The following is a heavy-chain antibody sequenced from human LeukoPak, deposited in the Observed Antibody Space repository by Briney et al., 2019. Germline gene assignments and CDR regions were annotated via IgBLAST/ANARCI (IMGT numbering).Heavy chain of an antibody. CDR3: ARVDGSYPPGSDY. J-gene: IGHJ4*02. CDR2: IWYDGSNK. Sequence: GGSLRLSCAASGFTFSSYGMHWVRQAPGKGLEWVAVIWYDGSNKYYADSVKGRFTISRDNSKNTLYLQMNSLRAEDTALYYCARVDGSYPPGSDYWGQGTLVTVSS. D-gene: IGHD1-26*01. CDR1: GFTFSSYG. V-gene: IGHV3-33*01.